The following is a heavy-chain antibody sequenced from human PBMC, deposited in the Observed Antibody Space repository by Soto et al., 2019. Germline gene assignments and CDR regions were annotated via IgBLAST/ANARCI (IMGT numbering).Heavy chain of an antibody. D-gene: IGHD6-13*01. V-gene: IGHV3-30*18. CDR3: AKVYSSSWYVNYGMDV. J-gene: IGHJ6*02. CDR2: ISYDGSNK. CDR1: GFTFSSYG. Sequence: QVQLVESGGGVVQPGRSLRLSCAASGFTFSSYGMHWVRQAPGKGLEWVAVISYDGSNKYYTDSVKGRFTISRDNSKNXLYLQMNSLRAEDTAVYYCAKVYSSSWYVNYGMDVWGQGTTVTVSS.